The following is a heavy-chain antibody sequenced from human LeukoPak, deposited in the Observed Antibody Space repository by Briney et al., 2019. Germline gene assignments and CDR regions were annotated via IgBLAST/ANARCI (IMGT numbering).Heavy chain of an antibody. Sequence: PGGPLRLSCAASGFTFSNAWMNWVRQAPGKGLEWVGRIKSKTDGGTTDYAAPVKGRFTISRDDSKNTLYLQMNSLRAKATAVYFCAKQSAGSSAWNSLHFDYWGQGTLVTVSS. CDR3: AKQSAGSSAWNSLHFDY. V-gene: IGHV3-15*07. CDR2: IKSKTDGGTT. J-gene: IGHJ4*02. D-gene: IGHD6-19*01. CDR1: GFTFSNAW.